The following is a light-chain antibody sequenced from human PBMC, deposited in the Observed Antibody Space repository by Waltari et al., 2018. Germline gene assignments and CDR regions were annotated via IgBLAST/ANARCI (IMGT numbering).Light chain of an antibody. CDR1: GEYNAYA. J-gene: IGLJ3*02. CDR2: VNSDGSH. CDR3: QTWGMNIQV. Sequence: QLVLTQSPSASASLGASVKLTCTLTGEYNAYAIAWHQQQPEKGPRYLMNVNSDGSHDKADGIPERFSGSSAGAERYLIISRLQSDDEADYFCQTWGMNIQVFGGGTRLTVL. V-gene: IGLV4-69*01.